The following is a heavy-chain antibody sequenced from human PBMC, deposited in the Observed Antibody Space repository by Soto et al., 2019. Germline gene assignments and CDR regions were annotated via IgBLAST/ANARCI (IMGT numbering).Heavy chain of an antibody. V-gene: IGHV1-2*02. J-gene: IGHJ5*02. CDR1: GYTFTGYY. Sequence: ASVKVSCKASGYTFTGYYMHWVRQAPGQGLEWMGWINPNSGGTNYAQKFQGRVTMTRDTSISTAYMELSRLRSDDTAVYYCARVVAARPASWFDPWGQGTLVTVPS. CDR3: ARVVAARPASWFDP. CDR2: INPNSGGT. D-gene: IGHD6-6*01.